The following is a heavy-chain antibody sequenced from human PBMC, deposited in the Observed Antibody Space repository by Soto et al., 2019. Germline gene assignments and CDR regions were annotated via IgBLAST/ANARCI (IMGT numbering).Heavy chain of an antibody. D-gene: IGHD6-13*01. V-gene: IGHV1-18*01. CDR3: ARLGSSWLYYGMDV. CDR1: GYTFTSYG. J-gene: IGHJ6*02. CDR2: ISAYNGNT. Sequence: ASVKVSCNASGYTFTSYGISWVRQAPGQGLEWMGWISAYNGNTNYAQKLQGRVTMTTDTSTSTAYMELRSLRSDDTAVYYCARLGSSWLYYGMDVWGQGTTVTVSS.